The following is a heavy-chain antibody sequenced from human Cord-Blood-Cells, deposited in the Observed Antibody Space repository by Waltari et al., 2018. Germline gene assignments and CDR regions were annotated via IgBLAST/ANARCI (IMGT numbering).Heavy chain of an antibody. CDR2: NKAGNGNT. V-gene: IGHV1-3*01. CDR3: ASHYGSGSYWYYYYGMDV. CDR1: GYTFTSYA. Sequence: HVQLVQSGAEVKKPGASVKVSCKASGYTFTSYALHWVRPAPGQRLEWMGWNKAGNGNTKYSQKFQGRVTITRDTSASTAYMELSSLRSEDTAVYYCASHYGSGSYWYYYYGMDVWGQGTTVTVSS. J-gene: IGHJ6*02. D-gene: IGHD3-10*01.